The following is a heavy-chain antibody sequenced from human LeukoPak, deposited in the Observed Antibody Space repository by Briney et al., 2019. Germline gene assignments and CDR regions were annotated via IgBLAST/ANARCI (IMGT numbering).Heavy chain of an antibody. V-gene: IGHV3-15*01. CDR3: TTQGFVGGSRTFFDY. CDR2: IKSKIDGGTT. J-gene: IGHJ4*02. CDR1: GFTVTNAW. Sequence: GGSLRLSCVASGFTVTNAWMSWVRQAPGKGPERVGRIKSKIDGGTTDYDAPVKGRFIISREDSKNTLYLQMNSLRSEDTAVYSCTTQGFVGGSRTFFDYWGQGTLVTVSS. D-gene: IGHD3-16*01.